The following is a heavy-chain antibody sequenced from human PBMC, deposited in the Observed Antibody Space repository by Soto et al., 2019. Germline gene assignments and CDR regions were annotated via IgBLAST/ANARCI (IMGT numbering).Heavy chain of an antibody. Sequence: VQLVESGGGLVQPGGSLKLSCAASGFTFSGSAMHWVRQASGKGLEWVGRIRSKANSYATAYAASVKGRFTISRDDSKNTAYLQMNSLKTEDTAVYYCTREEGWFGESNDAFDIWGQGTMVTVSS. CDR3: TREEGWFGESNDAFDI. CDR1: GFTFSGSA. D-gene: IGHD3-10*01. J-gene: IGHJ3*02. V-gene: IGHV3-73*02. CDR2: IRSKANSYAT.